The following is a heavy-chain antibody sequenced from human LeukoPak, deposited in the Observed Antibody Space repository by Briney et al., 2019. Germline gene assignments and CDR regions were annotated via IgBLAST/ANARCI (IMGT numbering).Heavy chain of an antibody. J-gene: IGHJ4*02. D-gene: IGHD3-3*01. CDR3: ARDPYDFWSGYHLDY. V-gene: IGHV3-74*01. CDR2: INSDGSST. Sequence: GGSLRLSCAPSGFTFSSYWMSWVRQAPGKGLVWVSRINSDGSSTSYADSVKGRFTISRDNAKNTLYLQMNSLRAEDTAVYYCARDPYDFWSGYHLDYWGQGTLVTVSS. CDR1: GFTFSSYW.